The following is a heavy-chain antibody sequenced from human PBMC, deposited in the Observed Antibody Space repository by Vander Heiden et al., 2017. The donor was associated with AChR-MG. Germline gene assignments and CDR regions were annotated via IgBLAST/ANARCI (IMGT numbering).Heavy chain of an antibody. D-gene: IGHD5-18*01. Sequence: QVQLVQSGAAVKKPGASVKVSCKASGYTFTSYAMHWVRQAPGQRLEWMRWINAGNGNTKYSQKFQGRVTITRDTSASTAYMELSSLRSEDTAVYYCARVLDTAMVKVVGWFDPWGQGTLVTVSS. CDR1: GYTFTSYA. CDR3: ARVLDTAMVKVVGWFDP. J-gene: IGHJ5*02. CDR2: INAGNGNT. V-gene: IGHV1-3*01.